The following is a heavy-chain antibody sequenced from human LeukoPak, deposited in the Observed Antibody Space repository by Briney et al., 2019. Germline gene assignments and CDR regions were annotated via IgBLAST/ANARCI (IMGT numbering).Heavy chain of an antibody. CDR3: ARDGPEGY. J-gene: IGHJ4*02. CDR1: GGSFSDYY. Sequence: SETLSLTCAVYGGSFSDYYWSWIRQPPGKGLEWIGEINHSGSTNYNPSLKSRVTISVDTSKNQFSLKLSSVTAADTAVYYCARDGPEGYWGLGTLVTASS. CDR2: INHSGST. V-gene: IGHV4-34*01.